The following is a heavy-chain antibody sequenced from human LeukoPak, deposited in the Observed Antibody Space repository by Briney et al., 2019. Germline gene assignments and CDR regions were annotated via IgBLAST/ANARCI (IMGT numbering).Heavy chain of an antibody. CDR3: ARSRMVRGVITHNWFDL. V-gene: IGHV1-8*01. CDR1: GYTSTSYD. Sequence: GASVKVSCKASGYTSTSYDINWVRQATGQGLEWMGWMNPNSGNTGYAQKFQGRVTMTRNTSISTAYMELSSLRSEDTAVYYCARSRMVRGVITHNWFDLWGQGTLVTVSS. J-gene: IGHJ5*02. D-gene: IGHD3-10*01. CDR2: MNPNSGNT.